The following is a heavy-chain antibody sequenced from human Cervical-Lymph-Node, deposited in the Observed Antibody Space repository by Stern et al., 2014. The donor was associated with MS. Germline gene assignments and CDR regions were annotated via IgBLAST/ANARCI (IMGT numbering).Heavy chain of an antibody. CDR2: VIYNGTNK. J-gene: IGHJ4*02. V-gene: IGHV3-30*14. Sequence: VQLVESGGGVVQPGRSLRLSCAASGFTFKSYTMQWVRQAPGKGLEWVAVVIYNGTNKYYADSVKGRFTISRDNSKNTLFLQMNSLRPEDSAVYYCAKYAQSFDYWGQGTLVTVSS. D-gene: IGHD2-2*01. CDR1: GFTFKSYT. CDR3: AKYAQSFDY.